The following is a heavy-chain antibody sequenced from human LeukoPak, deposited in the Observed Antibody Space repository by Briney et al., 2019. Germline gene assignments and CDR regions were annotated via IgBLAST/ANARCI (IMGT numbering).Heavy chain of an antibody. CDR2: IKQDGSEK. CDR1: GFTFSSYW. D-gene: IGHD6-19*01. Sequence: AGSLRLSCAASGFTFSSYWMSWVRQAPGKGLEGVANIKQDGSEKYYVDSVKGRFTISRDNAKNSLYLQMNSLRAEDTAVYYCARGEKKTNSSGWYRYYYYGMDVWGQGTTVTVSS. CDR3: ARGEKKTNSSGWYRYYYYGMDV. V-gene: IGHV3-7*04. J-gene: IGHJ6*02.